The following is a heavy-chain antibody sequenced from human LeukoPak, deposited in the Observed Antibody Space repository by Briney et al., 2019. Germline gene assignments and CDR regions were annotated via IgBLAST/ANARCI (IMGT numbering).Heavy chain of an antibody. Sequence: PSETLSLTCAVSGYSIRSSNWWGWIRQPPGKGLEWIGYIYYSGSTYYNPSLKSRVTMSVDTSKTQFSLKLSSVTAVDTAVYYCARTYYYDSSGYYFPGAFDIWGQGTMVTVSS. V-gene: IGHV4-28*01. J-gene: IGHJ3*02. CDR2: IYYSGST. D-gene: IGHD3-22*01. CDR1: GYSIRSSNW. CDR3: ARTYYYDSSGYYFPGAFDI.